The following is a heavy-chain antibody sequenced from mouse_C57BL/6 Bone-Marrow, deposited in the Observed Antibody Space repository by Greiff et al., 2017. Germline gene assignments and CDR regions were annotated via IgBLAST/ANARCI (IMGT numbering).Heavy chain of an antibody. V-gene: IGHV2-2*01. Sequence: VQGVESGPGLVKPSQRLSITCTVSGFSLTSYGVHWVRQSPGKGLEWLGVIWSGGSTDYNAAFISSLSISKDNAKSQVFFRMNSLQAADTSIYYCSRKRMDYWGQGTSVTVSS. J-gene: IGHJ4*01. CDR2: IWSGGST. CDR1: GFSLTSYG. CDR3: SRKRMDY.